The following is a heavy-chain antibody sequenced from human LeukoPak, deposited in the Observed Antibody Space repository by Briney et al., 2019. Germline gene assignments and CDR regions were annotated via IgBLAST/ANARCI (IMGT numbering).Heavy chain of an antibody. Sequence: GGSLRLSCEASGFTFSRYSVNWVRQAPGKGLEWVSYISGGSSTIYYADSVKGRFTVSRDNAKNSLYLHMNSLRAEDTAVYYCARDRGSCDSSNYYYPYYFDYWGQGTLVTVSS. CDR3: ARDRGSCDSSNYYYPYYFDY. CDR2: ISGGSSTI. CDR1: GFTFSRYS. V-gene: IGHV3-48*04. J-gene: IGHJ4*02. D-gene: IGHD3-22*01.